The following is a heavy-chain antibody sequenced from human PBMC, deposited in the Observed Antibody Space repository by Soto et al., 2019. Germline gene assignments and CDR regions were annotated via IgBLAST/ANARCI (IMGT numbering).Heavy chain of an antibody. V-gene: IGHV3-30*18. Sequence: QVQLVESGGGVVQPGRSLRLSCAASGFTFSSYGMHWVRQAPGKGLEWVAVISYDGSNKYYADSVKGRFTISRDNSKNTLYLQMNGLRAEDTAVYYGAKVRRDSSSFRGMDVWGQGTTVTVSS. CDR2: ISYDGSNK. CDR3: AKVRRDSSSFRGMDV. D-gene: IGHD6-13*01. J-gene: IGHJ6*02. CDR1: GFTFSSYG.